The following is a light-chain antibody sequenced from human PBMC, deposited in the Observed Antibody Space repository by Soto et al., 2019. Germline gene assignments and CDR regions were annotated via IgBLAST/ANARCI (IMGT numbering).Light chain of an antibody. CDR2: VAS. Sequence: EIVLTQSPATLSLSPGERATLSCRASQSVSSYLAWYQQNPGQAPRLLIYVASNRATGIPARFSGSGSGTDFTLTISSLEPEDFAVYYCQQRSNWPPAFGQGTKVEIK. CDR3: QQRSNWPPA. J-gene: IGKJ1*01. V-gene: IGKV3-11*01. CDR1: QSVSSY.